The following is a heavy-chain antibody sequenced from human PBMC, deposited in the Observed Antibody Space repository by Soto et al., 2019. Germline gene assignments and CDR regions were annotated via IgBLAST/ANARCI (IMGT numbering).Heavy chain of an antibody. D-gene: IGHD6-25*01. CDR3: ARRKERSGPHYFDY. CDR1: GYTFTTYD. V-gene: IGHV1-8*01. Sequence: QVQLVQSGAEVKEPGASVKVSCKASGYTFTTYDIYWMRQATGQGLEWMGWMNPYTGNTGYAQKFQGRVTVTRNTSISTVYMEMSGLRLDDTAVYYCARRKERSGPHYFDYLGQGSQVTVSS. CDR2: MNPYTGNT. J-gene: IGHJ4*02.